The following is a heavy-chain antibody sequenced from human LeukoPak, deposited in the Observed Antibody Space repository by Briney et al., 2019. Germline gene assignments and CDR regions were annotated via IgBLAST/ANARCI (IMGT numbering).Heavy chain of an antibody. D-gene: IGHD5-18*01. CDR2: ISSSSIYI. J-gene: IGHJ4*02. V-gene: IGHV3-21*01. Sequence: PSETLSLTCAVYGGSFSGYHWSWIRQAPGKGLEWVSSISSSSIYIYYADSVKGRFTISRDNAKNSLYLQMNSLRAEDTAVYYCARAREYNYGHMLGYWGQGTLVTVSS. CDR3: ARAREYNYGHMLGY. CDR1: GGSFSGYH.